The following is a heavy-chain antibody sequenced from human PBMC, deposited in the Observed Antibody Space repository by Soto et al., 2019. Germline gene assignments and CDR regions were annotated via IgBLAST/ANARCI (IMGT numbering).Heavy chain of an antibody. CDR1: GGSISSYY. J-gene: IGHJ6*03. V-gene: IGHV4-59*08. CDR2: IYYSGST. Sequence: PSETLSLTCTVSGGSISSYYWSWIRQPPGKGLEWIGDIYYSGSTNYNPSLKSRVTISVDTSKNQFSLKLSSVTAADTAVYYCARQAGTTVDYYYYYMDVWGKGTTVTVSS. D-gene: IGHD4-17*01. CDR3: ARQAGTTVDYYYYYMDV.